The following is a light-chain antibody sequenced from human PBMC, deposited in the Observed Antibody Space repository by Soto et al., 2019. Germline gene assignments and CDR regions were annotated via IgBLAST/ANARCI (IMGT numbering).Light chain of an antibody. CDR2: EVS. Sequence: QSALTQPASVSGSPGQSITISCTGTSSDVGGYNYVSWYQQHPGKAPKLMIYEVSNRPSGVSNRFSGSKSGNTASLTISGLQAEDDADYYCTSYTSGSTLYVFGTGTQVTVL. CDR3: TSYTSGSTLYV. CDR1: SSDVGGYNY. J-gene: IGLJ1*01. V-gene: IGLV2-14*01.